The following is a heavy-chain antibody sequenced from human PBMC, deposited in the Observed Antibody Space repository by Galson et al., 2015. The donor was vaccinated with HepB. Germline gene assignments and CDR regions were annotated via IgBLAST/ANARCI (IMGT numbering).Heavy chain of an antibody. CDR2: ISGSGDRT. J-gene: IGHJ4*02. D-gene: IGHD4-23*01. CDR3: AKDHFGGNSYGLHNDY. CDR1: GFTFNSYA. Sequence: SLRLSCAASGFTFNSYAMSWVRQAPGKGLEWVSAISGSGDRTFYADSVKGRFIISRDSSKNTLYLQMNTLRAEDTAIYYCAKDHFGGNSYGLHNDYWGQGTLVTVSS. V-gene: IGHV3-23*01.